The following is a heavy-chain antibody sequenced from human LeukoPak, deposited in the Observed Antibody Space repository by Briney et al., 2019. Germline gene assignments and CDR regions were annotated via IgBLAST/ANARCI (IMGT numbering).Heavy chain of an antibody. CDR3: ARLLNNDNAGDPDTFDM. CDR2: IYYTGTT. CDR1: SGSISSHY. Sequence: PSETLSLTCTVSSGSISSHYWSWIRQSPERGLECIGFIYYTGTTRYNPSLRGRVTMSVDSSRNHFSLKLTSMTAADTALYYCARLLNNDNAGDPDTFDMWGQGTMVTVSS. D-gene: IGHD2-21*02. J-gene: IGHJ3*02. V-gene: IGHV4-59*11.